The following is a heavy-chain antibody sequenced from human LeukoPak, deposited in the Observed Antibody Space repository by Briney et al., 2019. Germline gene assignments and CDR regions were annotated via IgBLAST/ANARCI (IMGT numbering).Heavy chain of an antibody. CDR1: GFTFSSYA. CDR2: ISYDGSNK. J-gene: IGHJ4*02. D-gene: IGHD5-18*01. CDR3: ARDFLLVTLDY. V-gene: IGHV3-30*04. Sequence: GGSLRLSCAASGFTFSSYAMHWVRQAPGKGLEWVAVISYDGSNKYYADSVKGRFTISRDNSKNTLYLQMNSLRAEDTAVYYCARDFLLVTLDYWGQGTLVTVSS.